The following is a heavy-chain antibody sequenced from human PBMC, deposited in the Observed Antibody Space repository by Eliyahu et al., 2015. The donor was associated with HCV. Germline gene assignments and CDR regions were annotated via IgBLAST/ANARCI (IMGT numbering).Heavy chain of an antibody. J-gene: IGHJ6*02. Sequence: MQLHQPGPRLVTSSETLSLTCXVSGGXIMSGGXFXTWIRQHPREGLEWIGHIYYSGNTYYNPSLKSRVTISVDTSQXXFSLELTSMTVADTAVYFCARDLRTYCNPGICYSRGLDVWAQGTTVTVSS. D-gene: IGHD2/OR15-2a*01. CDR3: ARDLRTYCNPGICYSRGLDV. CDR2: IYYSGNT. V-gene: IGHV4-31*03. CDR1: GGXIMSGGXF.